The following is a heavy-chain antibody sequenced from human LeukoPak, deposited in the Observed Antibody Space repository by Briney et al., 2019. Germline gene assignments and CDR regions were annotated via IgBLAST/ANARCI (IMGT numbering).Heavy chain of an antibody. D-gene: IGHD6-13*01. V-gene: IGHV1-69*05. Sequence: SVKVSCKASGGTFSSYAISWVRHAPGQGLEWMGRIIPIFGTANYAQKFQGRVTITTDESTSTAYMELSSLRSEDTAVYYCARVVTDSSSWSSPVPAAYFQHWGQGTLVPVTS. CDR2: IIPIFGTA. CDR3: ARVVTDSSSWSSPVPAAYFQH. CDR1: GGTFSSYA. J-gene: IGHJ1*01.